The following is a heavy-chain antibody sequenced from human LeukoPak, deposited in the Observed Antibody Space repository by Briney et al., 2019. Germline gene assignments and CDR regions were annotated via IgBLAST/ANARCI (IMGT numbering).Heavy chain of an antibody. D-gene: IGHD3-22*01. Sequence: GGSLRLSCAASGFTFDDYGMSWVRQAPGKGLEWVSGINWNGGSTGYADSVKGRFTISRDNAKNSLYLQMNSLRAEDTALYYCARDEGYYDRSGYYHTPLFDYWGQGTLVTVSS. CDR3: ARDEGYYDRSGYYHTPLFDY. CDR1: GFTFDDYG. J-gene: IGHJ4*02. CDR2: INWNGGST. V-gene: IGHV3-20*04.